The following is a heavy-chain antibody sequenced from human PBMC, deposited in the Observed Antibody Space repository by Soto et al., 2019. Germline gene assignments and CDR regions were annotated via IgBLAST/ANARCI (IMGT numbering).Heavy chain of an antibody. J-gene: IGHJ5*02. CDR1: GFSLSNATMG. CDR3: ARIFSGSVGGYFDP. V-gene: IGHV2-26*01. D-gene: IGHD3-10*01. Sequence: SGPTLVNPTETLTLTCTVSGFSLSNATMGVTWIRQPPGKALEWLAHIFSDDRKFYSTSLRNRLSISKDTSKSQVVLAMTNMELVDKVNFFWARIFSGSVGGYFDPGGRGPQVTVPS. CDR2: IFSDDRK.